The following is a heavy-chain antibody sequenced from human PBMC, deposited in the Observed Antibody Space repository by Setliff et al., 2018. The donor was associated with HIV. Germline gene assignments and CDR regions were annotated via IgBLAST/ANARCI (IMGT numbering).Heavy chain of an antibody. CDR2: IKPDGSEK. D-gene: IGHD3-16*01. CDR3: ARDYVWGRRAFDI. CDR1: GFTFSNFG. V-gene: IGHV3-7*01. Sequence: PGGSLRLSCAASGFTFSNFGMNWVRQTPGKGLEWVANIKPDGSEKYYVDSVKGRFTISRDNAENSLYLQMNSLRAEDTAVYYCARDYVWGRRAFDIWGPGTMVTVSS. J-gene: IGHJ3*02.